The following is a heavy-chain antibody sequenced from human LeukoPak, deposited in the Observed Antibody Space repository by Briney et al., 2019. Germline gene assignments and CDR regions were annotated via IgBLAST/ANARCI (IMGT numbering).Heavy chain of an antibody. D-gene: IGHD6-6*01. CDR3: AKVLQYSSSKIHYYYYYGMDV. Sequence: GGSLRLSCAASGFTFSSYGKHWVRQAPGKGLEWVAVIWYDGSNKYYADSVKGRFTISRDNSKNTLYLQMNSLRAEDTAVYYCAKVLQYSSSKIHYYYYYGMDVWGQGTTVTVSS. V-gene: IGHV3-30*02. CDR1: GFTFSSYG. CDR2: IWYDGSNK. J-gene: IGHJ6*02.